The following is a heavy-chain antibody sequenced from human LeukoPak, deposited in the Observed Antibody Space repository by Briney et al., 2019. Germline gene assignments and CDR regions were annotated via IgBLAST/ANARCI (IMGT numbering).Heavy chain of an antibody. Sequence: SETLSLTCTVSGGSIRSSSYYWGWIRQPPGKGLEWIGSIYYSGSTYYNPSLKSRVTISVDTSKNQFSLKLSSVTAADTAVYYCARQLRGNCGSVDHWGQGTLVIVSS. CDR1: GGSIRSSSYY. D-gene: IGHD2-2*01. V-gene: IGHV4-39*01. CDR2: IYYSGST. J-gene: IGHJ5*02. CDR3: ARQLRGNCGSVDH.